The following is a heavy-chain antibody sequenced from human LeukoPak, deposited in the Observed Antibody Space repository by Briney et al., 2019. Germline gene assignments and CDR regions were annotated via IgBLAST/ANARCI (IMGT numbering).Heavy chain of an antibody. V-gene: IGHV3-48*01. Sequence: GGSLRLSCAASGFTFSSYSMNWVRQAPGKGLEWVSYISSSSSTIYYADSVKGRFTISRDNAKNSLYLQMNSLRAEDTAVYYCARKGQQLEPWGYYMDVWGKGTAVTVSS. CDR1: GFTFSSYS. CDR2: ISSSSSTI. D-gene: IGHD6-13*01. CDR3: ARKGQQLEPWGYYMDV. J-gene: IGHJ6*03.